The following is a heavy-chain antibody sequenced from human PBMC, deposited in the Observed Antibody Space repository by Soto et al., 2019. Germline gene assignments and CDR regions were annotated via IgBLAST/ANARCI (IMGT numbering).Heavy chain of an antibody. CDR2: ISGSGGST. CDR1: GFTFSSYA. CDR3: AKCDFWSGYDYYYYYGMDV. Sequence: GSLRLSCAASGFTFSSYAMSWVRQAPGKGLEWVSAISGSGGSTYYADSVKGRFTISRDNSKNTLYLQMNSLRAEDTAVYYCAKCDFWSGYDYYYYYGMDVWGQGTTVTVSS. J-gene: IGHJ6*02. D-gene: IGHD3-3*01. V-gene: IGHV3-23*01.